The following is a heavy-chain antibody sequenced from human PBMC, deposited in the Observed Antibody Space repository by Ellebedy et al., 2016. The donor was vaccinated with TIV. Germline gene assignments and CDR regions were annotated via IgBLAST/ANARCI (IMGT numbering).Heavy chain of an antibody. CDR1: GFIFRNYA. D-gene: IGHD4-23*01. V-gene: IGHV3-30*18. Sequence: GESLKISXAASGFIFRNYAMHWVRQAPGKGLGWVAVVSSDGSEKYYVESVKGRFTISRDNSKNTLYLQMNSLNDEDTAVYYCAKEDGGHSQVDYWGQGTLVSVSS. CDR3: AKEDGGHSQVDY. J-gene: IGHJ4*02. CDR2: VSSDGSEK.